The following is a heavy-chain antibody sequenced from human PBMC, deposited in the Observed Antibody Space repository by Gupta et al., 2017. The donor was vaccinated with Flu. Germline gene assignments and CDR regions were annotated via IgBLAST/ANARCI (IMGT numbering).Heavy chain of an antibody. V-gene: IGHV3-30*03. Sequence: QAQLVESGGGVAQPGGSLRLSRAASEFSFSNYGMPWVRQAPGKGLEWLAIISYDGTNQYYADSVRGRFTISRDNSKNTLYLQMNSLKGEDTAVYYCARAPGAVISPYYYYYMDVWGKGTTVTVSS. CDR3: ARAPGAVISPYYYYYMDV. J-gene: IGHJ6*03. CDR1: EFSFSNYG. CDR2: ISYDGTNQ. D-gene: IGHD3-3*01.